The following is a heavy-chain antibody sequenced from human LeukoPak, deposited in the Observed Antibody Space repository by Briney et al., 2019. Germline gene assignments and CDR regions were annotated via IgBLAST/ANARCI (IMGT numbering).Heavy chain of an antibody. CDR3: ARMSSPSRGVFNAFDI. D-gene: IGHD5-24*01. Sequence: SETLSLTCTVSGGSISSYYWGWIRQPPGKGLEWIGYIYYSGSTYYNPSLKSRVTISVDTSKNQFSLKLSSVTAADTAVYYCARMSSPSRGVFNAFDIWGQGTMVTVSS. V-gene: IGHV4-59*12. CDR2: IYYSGST. J-gene: IGHJ3*02. CDR1: GGSISSYY.